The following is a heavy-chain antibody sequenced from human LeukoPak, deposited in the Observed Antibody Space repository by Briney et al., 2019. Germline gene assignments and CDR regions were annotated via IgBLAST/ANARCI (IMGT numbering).Heavy chain of an antibody. V-gene: IGHV3-33*01. CDR1: RFTFSGYG. CDR3: ARDDDTNSRYCRFHY. Sequence: GGALRLSCVASRFTFSGYGIHWVRQAPGKGLEWVAVFWSNGYSTYYRDSAKGRFTVSRDNSKSTLYLQVNSLRVEDTAIYYCARDDDTNSRYCRFHYWGQGTLVTVAA. J-gene: IGHJ4*02. CDR2: FWSNGYST. D-gene: IGHD3-22*01.